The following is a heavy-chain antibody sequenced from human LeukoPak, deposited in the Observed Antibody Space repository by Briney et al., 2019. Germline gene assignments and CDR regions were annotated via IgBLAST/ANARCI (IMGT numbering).Heavy chain of an antibody. CDR1: GFTSSNYW. Sequence: GGSLRLSCAASGFTSSNYWMTWVRQAPGKGLEWVAHIKQDGSDKYYVDSVKGRFTISRDNAKNSLSLQMNSLRAEDTAVYYCARERNRAVDYWGQGTLVTVSS. V-gene: IGHV3-7*03. CDR2: IKQDGSDK. J-gene: IGHJ4*02. CDR3: ARERNRAVDY.